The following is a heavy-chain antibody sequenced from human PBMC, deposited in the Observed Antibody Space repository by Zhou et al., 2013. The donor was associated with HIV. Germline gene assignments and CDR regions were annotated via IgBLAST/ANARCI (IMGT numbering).Heavy chain of an antibody. V-gene: IGHV1-69*16. CDR1: GVTSTSHT. D-gene: IGHD3-3*01. Sequence: QVQLVQSGAEVKKPGSSVKVSCKTSGVTSTSHTVSWVRQVPGHGLEWMGGTVLRLGEVSYAQVFQDRVTITTDDARGTAHMELSSLRCEDTGVYYCCFGPDLGFLDFWGQGTLVTVSS. CDR2: TVLRLGEV. CDR3: CFGPDLGFLDF. J-gene: IGHJ4*02.